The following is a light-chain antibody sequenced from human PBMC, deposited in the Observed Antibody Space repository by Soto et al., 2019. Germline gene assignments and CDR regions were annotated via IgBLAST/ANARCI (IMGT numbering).Light chain of an antibody. CDR1: QSISSY. CDR3: QQSYSTWT. Sequence: DIQMTQSPSSLSASVGDRVTITCRASQSISSYLNWYQQKPGKAPKLLTYAASSLQSGVPSRFSGSGSGTDFTLTISSLQPEDFATYSCQQSYSTWTFGQGTKVEIK. V-gene: IGKV1-39*01. J-gene: IGKJ1*01. CDR2: AAS.